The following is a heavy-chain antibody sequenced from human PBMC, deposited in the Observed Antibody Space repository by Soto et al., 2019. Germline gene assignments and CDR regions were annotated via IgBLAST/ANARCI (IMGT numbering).Heavy chain of an antibody. CDR2: IYYTGRT. CDR3: ASGGEGSIAVAG. Sequence: QLQLQESGPGLVKPSETLSLTCTVSGGSISGSSYYWGWIRQPPGKGLEWIGAIYYTGRTYYKPSLKSRVTISVDTSQNQFSLKLNSVSAADTAVYYCASGGEGSIAVAGWGQGTLVTVSS. CDR1: GGSISGSSYY. V-gene: IGHV4-39*01. J-gene: IGHJ4*02. D-gene: IGHD6-19*01.